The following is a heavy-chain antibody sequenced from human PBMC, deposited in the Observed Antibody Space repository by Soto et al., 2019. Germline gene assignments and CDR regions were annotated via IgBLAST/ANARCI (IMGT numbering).Heavy chain of an antibody. CDR3: ARGYSYGFGGDDAFDI. V-gene: IGHV1-69*01. D-gene: IGHD5-18*01. CDR2: IIPIFGTA. CDR1: GGTFSSYA. Sequence: QVQLVQSGAEVKKPGSSVKVSCKASGGTFSSYAISWVRQAPGQGLEWMGGIIPIFGTANYAQKFQGRVKITADESTSTAYMELSSLRSEDTAVYYCARGYSYGFGGDDAFDIWGQGTMVTVSS. J-gene: IGHJ3*02.